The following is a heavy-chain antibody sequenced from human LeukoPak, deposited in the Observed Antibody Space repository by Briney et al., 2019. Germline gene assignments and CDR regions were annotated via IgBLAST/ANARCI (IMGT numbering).Heavy chain of an antibody. CDR2: INHNGNVN. CDR3: ARGGGMDV. J-gene: IGHJ6*01. Sequence: GSLRLSCAASGFTFSSYWMNWARQAPGKGLEWVASINHNGNVNYYVDSVKGRFTISRDNAKNSLYLQMSNLRAEDTAVYFCARGGGMDVWGQGATVTVSS. CDR1: GFTFSSYW. D-gene: IGHD3-16*01. V-gene: IGHV3-7*03.